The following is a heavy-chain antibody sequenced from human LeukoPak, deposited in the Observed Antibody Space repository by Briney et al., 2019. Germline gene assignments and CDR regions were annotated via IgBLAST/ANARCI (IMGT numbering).Heavy chain of an antibody. D-gene: IGHD2-15*01. CDR2: ISAYNGNT. V-gene: IGHV1-18*01. CDR3: ARGYCSGGSCDWFDP. Sequence: ASVKVSCKASGYTFTSYGISWVRQAPGQGLEWMGWISAYNGNTNYAQKLQGRVTMTTATSTSTAYMELRSLRSDDTAVYYCARGYCSGGSCDWFDPWGQGTLVTVSS. CDR1: GYTFTSYG. J-gene: IGHJ5*02.